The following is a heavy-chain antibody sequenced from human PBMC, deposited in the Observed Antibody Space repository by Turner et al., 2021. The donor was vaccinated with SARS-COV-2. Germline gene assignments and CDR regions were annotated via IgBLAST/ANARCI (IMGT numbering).Heavy chain of an antibody. D-gene: IGHD3-10*01. V-gene: IGHV3-23*01. CDR2: ISSSGGTT. J-gene: IGHJ4*02. CDR3: ANVGSYFFDY. CDR1: GFTFSNSA. Sequence: DVRLSEPGGGLVPPGGSLGPPFEASGFTFSNSAMSWVRQAPGKGLEWVSTISSSGGTTYYADSVKGRFTISRDNSKNTLYLQMNSLRAGDTALYYCANVGSYFFDYWGPGTLVTVSS.